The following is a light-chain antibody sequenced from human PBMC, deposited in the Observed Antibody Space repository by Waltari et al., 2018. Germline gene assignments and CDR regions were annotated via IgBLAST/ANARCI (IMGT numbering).Light chain of an antibody. J-gene: IGKJ4*01. V-gene: IGKV1-5*03. CDR3: QEYDSLPLT. Sequence: DIQMTQSPSTLSAYVGDRVIITCRASQSVKNNLAWYQQKPGKAPKVLVHKSSRLESGVPSRFSGSGYETEFTLTSSSLQPDDFANYYCQEYDSLPLTFGGGTKVEIK. CDR1: QSVKNN. CDR2: KSS.